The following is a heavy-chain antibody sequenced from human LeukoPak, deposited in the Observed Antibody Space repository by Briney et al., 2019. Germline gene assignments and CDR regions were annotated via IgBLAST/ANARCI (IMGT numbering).Heavy chain of an antibody. D-gene: IGHD3-22*01. V-gene: IGHV4-59*01. CDR3: ARVVAFYYDSSGYYSSNFGLDY. CDR1: GGSISSYY. Sequence: PSETLSLTCTVSGGSISSYYWSWIRQPPGKGLEWIGYIYYSGSTNYNPSLKSRVTISVDTSKNQFSLKLSSVTAADTAVYYCARVVAFYYDSSGYYSSNFGLDYWGQGTLVTVSS. J-gene: IGHJ4*02. CDR2: IYYSGST.